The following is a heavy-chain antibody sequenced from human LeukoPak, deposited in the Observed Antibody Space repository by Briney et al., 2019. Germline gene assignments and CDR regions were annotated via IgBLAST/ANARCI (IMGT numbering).Heavy chain of an antibody. J-gene: IGHJ4*02. Sequence: PGGSLRLSCAASGFAFSTYWMSWIRQAPGKGLEWVANIKQDGSQRNYVDSVKGRFTISRDNAKNSLYLQMNSLRAEDTAVYYCARYYYDSSGYYYFDYWGQGTLVTVSS. D-gene: IGHD3-22*01. CDR3: ARYYYDSSGYYYFDY. CDR1: GFAFSTYW. V-gene: IGHV3-7*01. CDR2: IKQDGSQR.